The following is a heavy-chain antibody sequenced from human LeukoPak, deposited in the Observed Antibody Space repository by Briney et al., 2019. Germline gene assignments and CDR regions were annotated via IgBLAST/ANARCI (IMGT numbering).Heavy chain of an antibody. CDR2: INPNSGGT. Sequence: ASVKVSCKASGYTFTGYYMHWVRQAPGQGLEWRGWINPNSGGTNYAQKFQGRVTMTRDTSISTAYMELSRLRSDDTAVYYCARSSIAVAGNYWFDPWGQGTLVTVSS. D-gene: IGHD6-19*01. J-gene: IGHJ5*02. V-gene: IGHV1-2*02. CDR3: ARSSIAVAGNYWFDP. CDR1: GYTFTGYY.